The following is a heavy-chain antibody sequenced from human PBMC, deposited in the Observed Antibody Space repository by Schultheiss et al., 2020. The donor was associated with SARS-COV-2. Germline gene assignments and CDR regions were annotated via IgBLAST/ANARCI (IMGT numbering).Heavy chain of an antibody. D-gene: IGHD6-13*01. Sequence: GGSLRLSCAASGFTFDDYGMSWVRQAPGKGLEWVANIKQDGSEKYYVDSVKGRFTISRDNAKNSLYLQMNSLRAEDTAVYYCAREGGVIAAAGIDYWGQGTLVTVSS. CDR2: IKQDGSEK. J-gene: IGHJ4*02. CDR3: AREGGVIAAAGIDY. V-gene: IGHV3-7*01. CDR1: GFTFDDYG.